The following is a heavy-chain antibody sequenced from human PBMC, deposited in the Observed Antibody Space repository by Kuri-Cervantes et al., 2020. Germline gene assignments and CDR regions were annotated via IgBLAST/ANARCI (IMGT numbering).Heavy chain of an antibody. Sequence: GESLKISCTASRLTFNTDAMTWVRQAPGKGLEWVSTISGNGASIYYADSVKGRFTISRDNSKNTLYLQMNSLRPEDTAVYYCAPTDTTETFDYWGQGTLVTVSS. CDR1: RLTFNTDA. V-gene: IGHV3-23*01. CDR2: ISGNGASI. D-gene: IGHD1-14*01. J-gene: IGHJ4*02. CDR3: APTDTTETFDY.